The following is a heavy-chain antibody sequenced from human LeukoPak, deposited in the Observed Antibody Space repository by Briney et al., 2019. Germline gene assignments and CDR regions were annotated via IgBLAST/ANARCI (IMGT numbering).Heavy chain of an antibody. J-gene: IGHJ5*02. CDR3: ARGYCSGGSCYSVENWFDP. Sequence: ASVKVSCKASGYTFTSYGISWVRQAPGQGLEWMGWISAHNGNTNYAQKFQGRVTMTRDTSISTAYMELSRLRSDDTAVYYCARGYCSGGSCYSVENWFDPWGQGTLVTVSS. V-gene: IGHV1-18*01. CDR2: ISAHNGNT. D-gene: IGHD2-15*01. CDR1: GYTFTSYG.